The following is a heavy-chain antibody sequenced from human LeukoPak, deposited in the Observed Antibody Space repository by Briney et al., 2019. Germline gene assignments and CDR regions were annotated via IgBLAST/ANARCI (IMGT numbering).Heavy chain of an antibody. Sequence: ASVKVSCKASGYTFTGYYMHWVRQAPGQGLEWMGWINPNSGGTNYAQKFQARVTMTRDTSISTAYMELSRLRSDDTAVYYCAKASRLLGYDSIYWGQGTLVTVSS. V-gene: IGHV1-2*02. J-gene: IGHJ4*02. CDR3: AKASRLLGYDSIY. CDR1: GYTFTGYY. D-gene: IGHD3-22*01. CDR2: INPNSGGT.